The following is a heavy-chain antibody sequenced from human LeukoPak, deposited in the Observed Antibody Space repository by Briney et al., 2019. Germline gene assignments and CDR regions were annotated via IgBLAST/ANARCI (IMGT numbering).Heavy chain of an antibody. CDR1: GFIFSSSG. CDR2: ISYDGSEK. V-gene: IGHV3-30*18. Sequence: GGSLRLSCTVSGFIFSSSGIHGVRQAPGKGLVWVAGISYDGSEKYYAESVKGRFTISRDNSKTTVYLQMNSPEIEDTAVYYCAKDLLAVTAPKAYFDFWGQGTLVTVSS. D-gene: IGHD2-21*02. J-gene: IGHJ4*02. CDR3: AKDLLAVTAPKAYFDF.